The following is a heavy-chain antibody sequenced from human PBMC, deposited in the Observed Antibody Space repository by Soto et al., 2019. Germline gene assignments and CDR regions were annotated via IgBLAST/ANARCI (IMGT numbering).Heavy chain of an antibody. CDR1: GGTFSSYA. CDR3: ARAYCSSTSCLTGEIDY. CDR2: IIPIFGTA. V-gene: IGHV1-69*13. Sequence: EASVKVSCKASGGTFSSYAISWVRQAPGQGLEWMGGIIPIFGTANYAQKFQGRVTITADESTSTAYMELSSLRSEDTAVYYCARAYCSSTSCLTGEIDYWGQGTLVTVSS. D-gene: IGHD2-2*01. J-gene: IGHJ4*02.